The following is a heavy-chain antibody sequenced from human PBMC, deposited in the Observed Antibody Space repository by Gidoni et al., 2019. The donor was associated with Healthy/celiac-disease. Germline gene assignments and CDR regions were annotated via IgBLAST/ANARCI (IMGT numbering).Heavy chain of an antibody. J-gene: IGHJ3*02. D-gene: IGHD2-15*01. CDR1: GGSFSGYY. CDR2: INHSGST. V-gene: IGHV4-34*01. CDR3: ATLCSGGSCYSKRAFDI. Sequence: QVQLQQWGAGLLKPSETLSLTCAVYGGSFSGYYWSWIRQPPGKGLEWIGEINHSGSTNYNPSLKSRVTISVDTSKNQFSLKLSSVTAADTAVYYCATLCSGGSCYSKRAFDIWGQGTMVTVSS.